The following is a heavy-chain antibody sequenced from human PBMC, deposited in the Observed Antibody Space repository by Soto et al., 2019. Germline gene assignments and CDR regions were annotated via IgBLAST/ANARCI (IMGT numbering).Heavy chain of an antibody. CDR3: AKGLLFGELQGDY. CDR1: GFTFSSYT. CDR2: ISGSGGST. D-gene: IGHD3-10*01. V-gene: IGHV3-23*01. Sequence: EVQLLESGGGLVQPGGSLRLSCAASGFTFSSYTMSWVRQAPGKGLEWVSAISGSGGSTYYADSVKGRFAISRDNSKTTLYLQMNSLRTEDTAIYYGAKGLLFGELQGDYWGQGTLVTVSS. J-gene: IGHJ4*02.